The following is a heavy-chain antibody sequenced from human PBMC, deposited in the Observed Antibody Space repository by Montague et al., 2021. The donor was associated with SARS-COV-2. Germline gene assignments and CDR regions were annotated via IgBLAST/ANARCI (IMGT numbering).Heavy chain of an antibody. V-gene: IGHV6-1*01. Sequence: CAISGDSVSRNGVAWTWIRQSPSRSLEYLGRTYYTSRWHNDQAPSVKGRLTVNPDTSKNQFSLHLNSVTPEDTAVYYCARDGDGWEVPFDFWSQGTLVTVSS. CDR2: TYYTSRWHN. CDR1: GDSVSRNGVA. J-gene: IGHJ4*01. CDR3: ARDGDGWEVPFDF. D-gene: IGHD1-26*01.